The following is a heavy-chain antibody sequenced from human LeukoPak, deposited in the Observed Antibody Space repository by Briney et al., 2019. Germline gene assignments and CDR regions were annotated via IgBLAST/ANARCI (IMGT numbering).Heavy chain of an antibody. J-gene: IGHJ4*02. CDR3: ARDREGYEWAIDY. D-gene: IGHD5-12*01. CDR1: GYTFSNSG. V-gene: IGHV1-18*04. Sequence: GASVKVSCKPSGYTFSNSGLSWVRQAPGQGLEWMGWINPYNGKTEYAQNYQGRVTMTTDTATNTAYMELKSLRSDDTAVYYCARDREGYEWAIDYWGQGPLVTVSS. CDR2: INPYNGKT.